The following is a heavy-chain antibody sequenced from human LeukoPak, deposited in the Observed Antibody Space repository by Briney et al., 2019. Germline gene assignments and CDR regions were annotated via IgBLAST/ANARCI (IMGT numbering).Heavy chain of an antibody. D-gene: IGHD3-10*01. V-gene: IGHV3-72*01. CDR2: IRNKADGYNT. J-gene: IGHJ4*02. CDR3: GDLGSAGTDH. Sequence: PGGSLRLSCAASGFTFSDHYMDWVRQAPGQGLEWVGLIRNKADGYNTMYAASVKGRFTISRDDSKNSVYLQMDSLKTEDTAVYYCGDLGSAGTDHWGQGTLVTVSS. CDR1: GFTFSDHY.